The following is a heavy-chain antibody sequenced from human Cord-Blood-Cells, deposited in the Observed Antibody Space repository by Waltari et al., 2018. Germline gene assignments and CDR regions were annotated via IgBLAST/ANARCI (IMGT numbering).Heavy chain of an antibody. Sequence: QVQLVESGGGVVQPGRSLRLSCAASGFTFSSYGMPWVRQAPGKGVEWVAVIWYDGSNKYYADSVKGRFTISRDNSKNTLYLQMNSLRAEDTAVYYCARDSPPRAIVATILWWYFDLWGRGTLVTVSS. CDR2: IWYDGSNK. V-gene: IGHV3-33*01. D-gene: IGHD5-12*01. J-gene: IGHJ2*01. CDR1: GFTFSSYG. CDR3: ARDSPPRAIVATILWWYFDL.